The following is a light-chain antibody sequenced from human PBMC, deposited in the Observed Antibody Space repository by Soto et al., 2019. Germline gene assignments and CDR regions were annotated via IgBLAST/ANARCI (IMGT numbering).Light chain of an antibody. CDR2: GAS. CDR1: QSVSSTY. J-gene: IGKJ1*01. V-gene: IGKV3-20*01. Sequence: EIVLTQTPGTLSLSPGERATLSCRASQSVSSTYLAWYQQKPGQAPRLLVYGASSRATGIPDRFSGSGSGTDFTLTISRLEPEDFAVYYCLQYGDSFPWTFGQGTKVDI. CDR3: LQYGDSFPWT.